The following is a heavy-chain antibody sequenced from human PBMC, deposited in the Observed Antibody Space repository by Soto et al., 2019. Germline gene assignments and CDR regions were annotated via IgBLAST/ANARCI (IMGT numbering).Heavy chain of an antibody. V-gene: IGHV2-5*02. CDR2: IYWDDDK. CDR1: GFSLTTSGVG. CDR3: AHRVLRTVFGLVTTTAIYFDF. D-gene: IGHD3-3*01. J-gene: IGHJ4*02. Sequence: QITLNESGPTVVRPTETLTLTCRFSGFSLTTSGVGVGWIRQSPGKAPEWLALIYWDDDKRYSASLKSRLTITKDTSKNQMVLTVSDLDPTDTATYYRAHRVLRTVFGLVTTTAIYFDFWGQGTPVAVSS.